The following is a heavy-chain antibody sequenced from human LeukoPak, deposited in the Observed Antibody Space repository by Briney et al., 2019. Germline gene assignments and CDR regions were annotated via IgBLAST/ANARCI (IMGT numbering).Heavy chain of an antibody. Sequence: PGGSLRLSCAASGFAFSSYSMSWVRQAPGKGLEWVSGISWNSGSIGYADSVKGRFTISRDNAKNSLYLQMNSLRAEDTALYYCAKDSYDFWSGYYKGAFDYWGQGTLVTVSS. D-gene: IGHD3-3*01. V-gene: IGHV3-9*01. CDR3: AKDSYDFWSGYYKGAFDY. CDR1: GFAFSSYS. J-gene: IGHJ4*02. CDR2: ISWNSGSI.